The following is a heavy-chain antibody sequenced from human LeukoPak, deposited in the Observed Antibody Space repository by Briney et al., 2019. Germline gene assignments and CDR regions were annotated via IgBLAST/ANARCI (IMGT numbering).Heavy chain of an antibody. CDR3: ARDLAESGYSGYRDY. D-gene: IGHD5-12*01. Sequence: GGSLRLSCAASGFTFSDYYMSWIRQAPGKGLEGVSYISSSGSTIYYADSVKGRFTISRDNAKNSLYLQMNSLRAEDTAVYYCARDLAESGYSGYRDYWGQGTLVTVSS. CDR2: ISSSGSTI. CDR1: GFTFSDYY. V-gene: IGHV3-11*04. J-gene: IGHJ4*02.